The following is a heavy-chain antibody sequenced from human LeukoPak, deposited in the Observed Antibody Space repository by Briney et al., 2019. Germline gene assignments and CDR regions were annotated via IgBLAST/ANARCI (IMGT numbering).Heavy chain of an antibody. CDR3: ARGYSSGWSEVDAFDI. CDR1: GGSFSGYY. Sequence: SETLSLTCAVYGGSFSGYYWSWIRQPPGKGLEWIGYIYYSGSTNYNPSLKSRVTISVDTSKNQFSLKLSSVTAADTAVYYCARGYSSGWSEVDAFDIWGQGTMVTVSS. D-gene: IGHD6-19*01. V-gene: IGHV4-59*01. J-gene: IGHJ3*02. CDR2: IYYSGST.